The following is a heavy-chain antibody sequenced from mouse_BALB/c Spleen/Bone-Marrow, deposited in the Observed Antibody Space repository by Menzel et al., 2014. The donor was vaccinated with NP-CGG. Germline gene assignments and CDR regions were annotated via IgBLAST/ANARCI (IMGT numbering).Heavy chain of an antibody. J-gene: IGHJ4*01. V-gene: IGHV2-9*02. CDR2: IWAGGST. CDR3: ARVTSSAVGAMDF. D-gene: IGHD3-2*02. Sequence: QVQLKESGPGLVSPSQSLSITCTVSGFSLXNYGVHWVRQPPGKGLEWLGVIWAGGSTNYSSALMSRLSISKDNSKSQVFLKMISLQTDDTAMYYCARVTSSAVGAMDFWGQGTSVTVSS. CDR1: GFSLXNYG.